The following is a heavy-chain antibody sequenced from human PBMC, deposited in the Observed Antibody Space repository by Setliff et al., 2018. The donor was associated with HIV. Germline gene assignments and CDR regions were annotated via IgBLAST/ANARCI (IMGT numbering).Heavy chain of an antibody. CDR1: GYTLTELS. D-gene: IGHD3-3*01. CDR2: FDPEDGEI. CDR3: ATGVVPDYDY. Sequence: ASVKVSCKVSGYTLTELSMHWVRQAPGKGLVWMGGFDPEDGEIIYAQKFQGRVTMIEDTSTDTAYMELSSLRSEDTALYYCATGVVPDYDYWGQGTLVTVSS. V-gene: IGHV1-24*01. J-gene: IGHJ4*02.